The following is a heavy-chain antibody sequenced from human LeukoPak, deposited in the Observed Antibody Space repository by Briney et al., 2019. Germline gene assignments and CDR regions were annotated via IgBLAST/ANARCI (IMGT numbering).Heavy chain of an antibody. CDR2: ITNSGGST. D-gene: IGHD2-15*01. Sequence: GGSLRLSCAASGFTFSSYAMSWARQAPGKGLEWVSAITNSGGSTYYADSVKGRFTISRDNSKSTLYLQMNSLTAEDTAVYYCARGRYCSGGSCPPVYWGQGTLVTVSS. CDR1: GFTFSSYA. CDR3: ARGRYCSGGSCPPVY. J-gene: IGHJ4*02. V-gene: IGHV3-23*01.